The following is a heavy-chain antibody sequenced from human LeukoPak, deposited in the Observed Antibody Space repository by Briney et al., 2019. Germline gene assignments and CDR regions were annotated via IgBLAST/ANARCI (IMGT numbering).Heavy chain of an antibody. J-gene: IGHJ4*02. V-gene: IGHV4-59*08. Sequence: SETLSLTCTVSGVSIRDSYWSWVRQPPGKGLEWIGYIYHSGDTNYNPSLKSRVTISLDSPKNQLSLKLSSVTAADTAVYYCARLLRGFGESNFDYWGQGTLVTVSS. CDR2: IYHSGDT. CDR3: ARLLRGFGESNFDY. CDR1: GVSIRDSY. D-gene: IGHD3-10*01.